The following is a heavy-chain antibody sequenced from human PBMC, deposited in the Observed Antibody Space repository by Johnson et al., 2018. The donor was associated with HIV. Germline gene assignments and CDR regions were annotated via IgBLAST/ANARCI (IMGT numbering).Heavy chain of an antibody. Sequence: QVLLVESGGGVVQPGRSLRLSCAASGFTFSSYGMHWVRQAPGKGLEWVAVISYDGSNKYYADSVKGRFTISRDNYKNMLYLQMNNLRAEDTAVYYCAEVNLSEQVLAGGGACDIWGQGTMVTVCS. D-gene: IGHD6-13*01. V-gene: IGHV3-30*18. CDR3: AEVNLSEQVLAGGGACDI. CDR1: GFTFSSYG. J-gene: IGHJ3*02. CDR2: ISYDGSNK.